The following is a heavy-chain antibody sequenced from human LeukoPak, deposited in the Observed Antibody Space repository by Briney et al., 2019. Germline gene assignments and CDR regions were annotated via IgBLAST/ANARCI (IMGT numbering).Heavy chain of an antibody. CDR3: ANSPFYDSSGYKVY. CDR1: GFTFSDYY. V-gene: IGHV3-11*01. Sequence: GGSLRLSCAASGFTFSDYYMSWIRQAPGKGLGWVSYISSSGSTIYYADSVKGRFTISRDNAKNSLYLQMNSLRAEDTAVYYCANSPFYDSSGYKVYWGQGTLVTVSS. CDR2: ISSSGSTI. D-gene: IGHD3-22*01. J-gene: IGHJ4*02.